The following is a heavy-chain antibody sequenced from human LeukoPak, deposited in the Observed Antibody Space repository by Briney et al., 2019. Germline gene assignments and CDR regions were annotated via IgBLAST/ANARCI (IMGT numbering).Heavy chain of an antibody. J-gene: IGHJ4*02. Sequence: PSETLSLTCTVSGGSISGSYWSWIRQPPGNGLEWIAYMYNSGSTNYNPSLKSRVTISIDTSKNQFSLKLSSLTAADTAIYYCARGIESYGDYGYWGQGILVTVSS. CDR1: GGSISGSY. D-gene: IGHD4-17*01. CDR2: MYNSGST. CDR3: ARGIESYGDYGY. V-gene: IGHV4-59*01.